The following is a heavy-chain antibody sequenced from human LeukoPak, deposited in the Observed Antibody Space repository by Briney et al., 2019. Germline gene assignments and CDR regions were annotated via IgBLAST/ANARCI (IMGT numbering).Heavy chain of an antibody. Sequence: GGSLRLSCAASGFTFAIHAMTWVRQAPGKGLEWVSGISGDGASTHYAESVKGQFTISRDKSQNTLFLQMNSLRVEDTAIYYCAKDSYVSGRPLHTFDVWGQGTMVTVSS. CDR2: ISGDGAST. CDR3: AKDSYVSGRPLHTFDV. D-gene: IGHD3-10*01. V-gene: IGHV3-23*01. CDR1: GFTFAIHA. J-gene: IGHJ3*01.